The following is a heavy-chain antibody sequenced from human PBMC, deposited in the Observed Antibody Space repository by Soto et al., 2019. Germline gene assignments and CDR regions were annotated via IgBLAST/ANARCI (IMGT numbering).Heavy chain of an antibody. Sequence: PSETLSLTCTVSGGSISSRSSYWGWVRQHPGKGLEWIGSIYYLGNTYYNPSLGSRVTISVDTSKNQFSLKLSSVTAADTAVFYCAGLYPYESSGYQLDDWSQGTRVTVAS. D-gene: IGHD3-22*01. V-gene: IGHV4-39*01. CDR3: AGLYPYESSGYQLDD. CDR2: IYYLGNT. CDR1: GGSISSRSSY. J-gene: IGHJ4*02.